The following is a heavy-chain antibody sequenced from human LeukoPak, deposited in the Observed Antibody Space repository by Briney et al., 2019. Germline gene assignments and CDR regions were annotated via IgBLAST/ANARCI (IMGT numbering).Heavy chain of an antibody. V-gene: IGHV4-34*01. J-gene: IGHJ6*02. Sequence: SETLSLTCAVYGGSFSGYYWSWIRQPPGKGLEWIGEINHSGSTNYNPSLKSRVTISVDTSKNQFSLKLSSVTAADTAVYYCARGMVGSGYYYDYYYGMDVWGQGTTVTVSS. CDR1: GGSFSGYY. D-gene: IGHD3-22*01. CDR2: INHSGST. CDR3: ARGMVGSGYYYDYYYGMDV.